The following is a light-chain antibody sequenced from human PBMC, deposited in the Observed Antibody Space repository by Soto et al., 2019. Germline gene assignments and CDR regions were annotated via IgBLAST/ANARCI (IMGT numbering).Light chain of an antibody. CDR3: SSHTSSSIWV. V-gene: IGLV2-14*03. Sequence: QSALTQPASVSGSPGQSITISCTGTSSDVGDYNFVSWYQQLTGKAPKLMIYEVRHQPSGVSNRFAGSKSGNTASLTISGLLADDETHYYCSSHTSSSIWVFGGGTKLTVL. CDR2: EVR. CDR1: SSDVGDYNF. J-gene: IGLJ3*02.